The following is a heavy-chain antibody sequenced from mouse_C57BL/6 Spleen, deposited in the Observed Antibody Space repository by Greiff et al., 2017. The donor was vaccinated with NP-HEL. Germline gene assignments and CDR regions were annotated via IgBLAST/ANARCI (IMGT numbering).Heavy chain of an antibody. V-gene: IGHV1-15*01. Sequence: QVQLKESGAELVRPGASVTLSCKASGYTFTDYEMHWVKQTPVHGLEWIGAIDPETGGTAYNQKFKGKAILTADKSSSTAYMELRSLTSEDSAVYYGTMAQAADYWGQGTSVTVSS. CDR3: TMAQAADY. J-gene: IGHJ4*01. CDR1: GYTFTDYE. CDR2: IDPETGGT.